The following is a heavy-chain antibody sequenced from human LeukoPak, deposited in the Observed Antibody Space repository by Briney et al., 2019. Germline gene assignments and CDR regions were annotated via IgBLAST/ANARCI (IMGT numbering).Heavy chain of an antibody. D-gene: IGHD5-24*01. V-gene: IGHV3-48*01. J-gene: IGHJ3*02. CDR2: ISIRSSTI. CDR1: GFTFSSYS. CDR3: ARERDGYTHDAFDI. Sequence: GGSLRLSCAASGFTFSSYSMAWVRQAPGKGLEWVSYISIRSSTIYYADSVKGRFTISRDNAKNSLYVQMNSLGAEDTAVYYCARERDGYTHDAFDIWGQGTMVTVSS.